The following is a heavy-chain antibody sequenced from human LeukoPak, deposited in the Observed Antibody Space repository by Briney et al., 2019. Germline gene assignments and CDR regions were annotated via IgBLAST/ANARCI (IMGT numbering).Heavy chain of an antibody. CDR2: ISNGSGNR. CDR3: ARAAKWEFYHYYMDV. Sequence: TGGSLRLSCVASEFTFSSYSMIWARQAPGKGLEWISYISNGSGNRYYADSVKGRFTISRDNAKNLLYLQMNNLRADDTAVYYCARAAKWEFYHYYMDVWGKGTTVAVSS. J-gene: IGHJ6*03. CDR1: EFTFSSYS. V-gene: IGHV3-48*01. D-gene: IGHD1-26*01.